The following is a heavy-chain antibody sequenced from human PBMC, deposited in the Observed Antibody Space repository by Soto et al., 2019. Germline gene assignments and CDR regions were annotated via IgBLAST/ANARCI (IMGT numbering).Heavy chain of an antibody. CDR2: IYYSGST. CDR3: ARGLTTVTT. J-gene: IGHJ5*02. Sequence: QVQLQESGPGLVKPSETLSLTCTVSGGSVSSGSYYWSWIRQSPGKGLEWIGYIYYSGSTNSNPSPKSRVTISVDTSKNQFSLKLSSVTAADTAVYYCARGLTTVTTWGQGTLVTVSS. CDR1: GGSVSSGSYY. V-gene: IGHV4-61*01. D-gene: IGHD4-17*01.